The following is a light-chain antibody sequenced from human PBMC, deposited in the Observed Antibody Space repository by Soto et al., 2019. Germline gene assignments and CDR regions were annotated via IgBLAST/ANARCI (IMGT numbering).Light chain of an antibody. V-gene: IGKV1-27*01. CDR2: SAS. CDR3: QRYNSVPVT. Sequence: IQMTQSPSSLSASVGDRVTITCRASQDIGIYLAWYQQRPGTVPKLLIYSASTLQSGFPSRFSGSGSGTYFTLTISSLQPEDVATYYCQRYNSVPVTFGQGTRLEIK. J-gene: IGKJ5*01. CDR1: QDIGIY.